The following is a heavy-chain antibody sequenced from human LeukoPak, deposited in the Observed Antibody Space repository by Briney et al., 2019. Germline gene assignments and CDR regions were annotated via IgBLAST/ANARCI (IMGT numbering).Heavy chain of an antibody. CDR1: GGSITGYY. CDR2: INHSGST. Sequence: PSETLSLTCAVYGGSITGYYWSWIRQPPGKGLEWIGEINHSGSTNYNPSLKSRVTISVDTSKNQFSLKLSSVTAADTAVYYCASRSTPPTVTTGYPDYWGQGTLVTVSS. D-gene: IGHD4-17*01. V-gene: IGHV4-34*01. J-gene: IGHJ4*02. CDR3: ASRSTPPTVTTGYPDY.